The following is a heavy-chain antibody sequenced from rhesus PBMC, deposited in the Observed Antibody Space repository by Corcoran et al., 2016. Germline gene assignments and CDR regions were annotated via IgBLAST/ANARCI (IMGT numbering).Heavy chain of an antibody. D-gene: IGHD6-31*01. CDR1: GASTSSNY. Sequence: QVPLQASGPGLVKPSVTLPLTCAVSGASTSSNYRSWIRPAPAEGLELIGRIYGSGGSTDYNPSLKSRVTISIYTSKNQFSLKLSSVTAADTAVYYCATKREYSSGGFDYWGQGVLVTVSS. J-gene: IGHJ4*01. V-gene: IGHV4S2*01. CDR2: IYGSGGST. CDR3: ATKREYSSGGFDY.